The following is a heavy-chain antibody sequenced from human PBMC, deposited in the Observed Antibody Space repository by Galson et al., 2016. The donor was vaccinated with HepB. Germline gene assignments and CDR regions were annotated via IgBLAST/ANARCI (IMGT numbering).Heavy chain of an antibody. CDR3: ARDNYPTPEHYFGY. CDR2: ISYDGSTK. J-gene: IGHJ4*02. D-gene: IGHD1-14*01. CDR1: GFTFSSYT. V-gene: IGHV3-30*04. Sequence: SLRLSCAASGFTFSSYTMHWVRQAPGKGLEWVALISYDGSTKYYADSVKGRFTISRDNSKNTLYLQMNSLRAEDTAVYYCARDNYPTPEHYFGYWCQGALLTVSS.